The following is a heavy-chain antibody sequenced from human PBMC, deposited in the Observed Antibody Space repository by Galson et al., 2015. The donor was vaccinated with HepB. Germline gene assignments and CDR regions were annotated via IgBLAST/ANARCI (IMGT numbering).Heavy chain of an antibody. D-gene: IGHD3-3*01. Sequence: SLRLSCAASGFTFSSYGMHWVRQAPGKGLEWVAVIWYDGSNKYYADSVKGRFTISRDNSKNTLYLQMNSLRAEDTAVYYCARVSPNLPYYDFWSGGGGMDVWGQGTTVTVSS. CDR2: IWYDGSNK. J-gene: IGHJ6*02. V-gene: IGHV3-33*01. CDR1: GFTFSSYG. CDR3: ARVSPNLPYYDFWSGGGGMDV.